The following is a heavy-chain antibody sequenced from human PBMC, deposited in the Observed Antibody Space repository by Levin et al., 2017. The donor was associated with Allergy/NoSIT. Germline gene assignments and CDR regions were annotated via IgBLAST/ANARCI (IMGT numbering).Heavy chain of an antibody. CDR2: ISYDGSNK. Sequence: GGSLRLSCAASGFTFSSYAMHWVRQAPGKGLEWVAVISYDGSNKYYADSVKGRFTISRDNSKNTLYLQMNSLRAEDTAVYYCARDCSSTSCSLDYWGQGTLVTVSS. CDR1: GFTFSSYA. D-gene: IGHD2-2*01. V-gene: IGHV3-30-3*01. CDR3: ARDCSSTSCSLDY. J-gene: IGHJ4*02.